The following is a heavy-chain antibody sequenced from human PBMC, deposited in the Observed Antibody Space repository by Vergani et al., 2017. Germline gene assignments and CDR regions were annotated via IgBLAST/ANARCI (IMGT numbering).Heavy chain of an antibody. D-gene: IGHD3-16*01. Sequence: QVQLQQWGAGLLKPSETLSLTCAVYGGSFSGYYWSWIRQPPGKGLEWIGEINHSGSTNYNPSLKSRVTISVDTSKNQFSLKLSSVTAADTAVYYCARAPMITFGGVIHYYYGMDVWGQGTTVTVSS. CDR2: INHSGST. J-gene: IGHJ6*02. V-gene: IGHV4-34*01. CDR1: GGSFSGYY. CDR3: ARAPMITFGGVIHYYYGMDV.